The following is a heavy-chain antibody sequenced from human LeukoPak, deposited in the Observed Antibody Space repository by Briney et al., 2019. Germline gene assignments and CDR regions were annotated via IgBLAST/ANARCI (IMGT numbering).Heavy chain of an antibody. CDR3: AVLVVAATPPINY. D-gene: IGHD2-15*01. V-gene: IGHV3-23*01. Sequence: GGSLRLSCAASGFTFSRYAMSWVRQAPGKGLEWVSAISGSGGSTYYADSVKGRFTISRDNSKNTLYLQMNSLRAEDTAVYYCAVLVVAATPPINYWGQGTLVTVSS. CDR1: GFTFSRYA. CDR2: ISGSGGST. J-gene: IGHJ4*02.